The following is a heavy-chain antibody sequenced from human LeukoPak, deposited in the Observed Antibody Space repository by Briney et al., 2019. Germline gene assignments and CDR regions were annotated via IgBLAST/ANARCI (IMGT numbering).Heavy chain of an antibody. D-gene: IGHD2-8*01. CDR3: ARGGPERVLMVYATRVYFDY. J-gene: IGHJ4*02. CDR2: INHSGST. CDR1: GGSFSGYY. V-gene: IGHV4-34*01. Sequence: PSETLSLTCAVYGGSFSGYYWSWIRQPPGKGPEWIGEINHSGSTNYNPSLKSRVTISVDTSKNQFSLKLSSVTAADTAVYYCARGGPERVLMVYATRVYFDYWGQGTLVTVSS.